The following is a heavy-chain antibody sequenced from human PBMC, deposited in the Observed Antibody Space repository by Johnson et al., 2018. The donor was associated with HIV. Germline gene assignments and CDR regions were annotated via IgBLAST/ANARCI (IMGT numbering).Heavy chain of an antibody. CDR2: ISYDGSNK. J-gene: IGHJ3*02. D-gene: IGHD6-13*01. Sequence: QMQLVESGGGLVQPGGSLRLSCAASGFIFRSYDMHWVRQAPGKGLEWVAVISYDGSNKYYADSVKGRFTISRDNSKNTLYLQMNSLRAEDTAVYYCARGLDSGSSWFGAFDIWGQGTTVTVSS. CDR1: GFIFRSYD. CDR3: ARGLDSGSSWFGAFDI. V-gene: IGHV3-30*14.